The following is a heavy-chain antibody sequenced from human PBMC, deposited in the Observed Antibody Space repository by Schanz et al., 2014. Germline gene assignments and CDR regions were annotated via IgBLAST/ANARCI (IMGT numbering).Heavy chain of an antibody. CDR3: AKVDRTRYYAMDV. D-gene: IGHD1-1*01. V-gene: IGHV1-69*08. J-gene: IGHJ6*02. Sequence: QVQLVQSGAEVKKPGSSVKVSCKASGCTFSSSTLTWVRQAPGQGLEWMGRIIPILDKTNYAQKFQGRVTMTADKSTSTVYMEVSGLRAEDTAVYCCAKVDRTRYYAMDVWGQGTTVTVSS. CDR1: GCTFSSST. CDR2: IIPILDKT.